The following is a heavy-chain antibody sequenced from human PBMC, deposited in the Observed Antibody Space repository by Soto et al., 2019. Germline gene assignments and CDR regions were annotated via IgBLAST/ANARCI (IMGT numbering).Heavy chain of an antibody. V-gene: IGHV3-15*01. Sequence: EVQLVESGGDLVEPGGSLRLSCVTSGFMFSSAWMSWVRQAPGKGLEWVGRIKSKTDGGARDYAAPVNGRFSISRDDSKSTLYVQMNSLRAEDTALYYCVEGWNDFWGQGTLVTVSS. CDR1: GFMFSSAW. CDR3: VEGWNDF. CDR2: IKSKTDGGAR. D-gene: IGHD1-1*01. J-gene: IGHJ4*02.